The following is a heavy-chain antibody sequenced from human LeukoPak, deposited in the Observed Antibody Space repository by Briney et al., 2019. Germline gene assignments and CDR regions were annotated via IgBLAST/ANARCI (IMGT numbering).Heavy chain of an antibody. Sequence: ASVKVSCKASGFIFSNYYMHWVRQAPGQGLEWMGIINPSGTSTNYAQKFRGRVTLTRDMSTSTVYMELSSLRSEDTAVYYCTRDNCRNARGRWFDPWGQGTLVTVSS. CDR3: TRDNCRNARGRWFDP. CDR2: INPSGTST. CDR1: GFIFSNYY. V-gene: IGHV1-46*03. J-gene: IGHJ5*02. D-gene: IGHD2-2*01.